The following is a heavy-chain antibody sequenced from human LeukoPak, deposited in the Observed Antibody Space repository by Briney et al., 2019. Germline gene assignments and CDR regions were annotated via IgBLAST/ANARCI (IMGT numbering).Heavy chain of an antibody. D-gene: IGHD3-22*01. CDR3: ARDLEDSSPFGAFDM. CDR2: IWFDGIRK. CDR1: GFTFSNYG. V-gene: IGHV3-33*01. Sequence: TGGSLRLSCAASGFTFSNYGMHWVRQVPDNGLEWGASIWFDGIRKYYADSVKGRLTISRDNSKNTLYLQMNSLRAEDTAVYYCARDLEDSSPFGAFDMWGQGTMVTVCS. J-gene: IGHJ3*02.